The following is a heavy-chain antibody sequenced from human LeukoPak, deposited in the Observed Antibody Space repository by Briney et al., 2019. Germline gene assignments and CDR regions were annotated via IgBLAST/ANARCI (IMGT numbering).Heavy chain of an antibody. Sequence: GGSLRLSCAASGFTFSSYSMNWVRQAPGKGLEWVSSISSSSSYIYYADSVKGRFTISRDNAKNSLYLQMNSLRAEDTAVYYCARDSGIVVVIPLDYWGQGTLVTVSS. D-gene: IGHD3-22*01. CDR3: ARDSGIVVVIPLDY. V-gene: IGHV3-21*01. CDR2: ISSSSSYI. CDR1: GFTFSSYS. J-gene: IGHJ4*02.